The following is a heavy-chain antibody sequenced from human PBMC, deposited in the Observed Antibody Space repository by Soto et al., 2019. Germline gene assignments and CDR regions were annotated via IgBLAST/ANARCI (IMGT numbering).Heavy chain of an antibody. D-gene: IGHD1-1*01. Sequence: QVQLVQSGAEVKKPGASVKVSCKASGYTFTSYYFYWVRQAPGQVLEWVGLINPSGGSTTYARKFQGRVTMTRDTSTSTVYMELSSLRSEDTAVYFCAGSNWNVVSYFDYWGQGTLVTVSS. J-gene: IGHJ4*02. V-gene: IGHV1-46*03. CDR3: AGSNWNVVSYFDY. CDR2: INPSGGST. CDR1: GYTFTSYY.